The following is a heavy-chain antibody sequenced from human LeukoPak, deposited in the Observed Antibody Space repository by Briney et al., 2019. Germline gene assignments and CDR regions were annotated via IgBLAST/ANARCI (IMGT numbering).Heavy chain of an antibody. V-gene: IGHV3-30*01. D-gene: IGHD2-21*02. J-gene: IGHJ4*02. Sequence: GGSLRLSCAASGFTFSSYAMHWVRQAPGKGLEWVAVKSYDGSNKYYADSVKGRFTISRDNSKNTLYLQMNSLRAEDTAVYYCARVRTAHYFDYWGQGTLVTVSS. CDR2: KSYDGSNK. CDR1: GFTFSSYA. CDR3: ARVRTAHYFDY.